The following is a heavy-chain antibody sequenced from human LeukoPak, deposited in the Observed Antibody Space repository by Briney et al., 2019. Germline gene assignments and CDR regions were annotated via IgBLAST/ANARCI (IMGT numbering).Heavy chain of an antibody. V-gene: IGHV1-18*01. J-gene: IGHJ6*02. CDR3: ARVIPPHYYGSGSYDPKLYYYYYYGMDV. CDR1: GYTFTSYG. Sequence: ASVKVSCKASGYTFTSYGISWVRQAPGQGLEWMGWISAYNGNTNYAQKLQGRVTMTTDTSTSTAYMELRSLRSDDTAVYYCARVIPPHYYGSGSYDPKLYYYYYYGMDVWGQGTTVTVSS. D-gene: IGHD3-10*01. CDR2: ISAYNGNT.